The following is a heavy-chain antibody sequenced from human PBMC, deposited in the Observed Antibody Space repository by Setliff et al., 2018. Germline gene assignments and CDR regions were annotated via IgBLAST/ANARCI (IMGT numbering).Heavy chain of an antibody. J-gene: IGHJ6*03. CDR2: IHSSGST. CDR1: GGSVTTSRYY. CDR3: ARGRRHYYYYYMDV. Sequence: SETLSLTCSVSGGSVTTSRYYWSWIRQPAGKGLEWIGRIHSSGSTKFNPSLESRVTMSVDTSKNQFSLKLTSVTAADTAVYYCARGRRHYYYYYMDVWGKGTTVTVSS. V-gene: IGHV4-61*02.